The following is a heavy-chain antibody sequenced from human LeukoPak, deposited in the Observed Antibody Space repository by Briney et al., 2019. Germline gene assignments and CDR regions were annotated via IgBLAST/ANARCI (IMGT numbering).Heavy chain of an antibody. CDR3: AKGLPVSDFWSGNGYYYGMDV. CDR2: ITENGDRS. V-gene: IGHV3-23*01. J-gene: IGHJ6*02. D-gene: IGHD3-3*01. Sequence: GGSLRLSCAASEFTFSGYAMSWVRQAPGKGPEWVSTITENGDRSYYIDSVKGRFTISRDISKNTLYLQMSSLRAEDTAVYYCAKGLPVSDFWSGNGYYYGMDVWGQGTTVTVS. CDR1: EFTFSGYA.